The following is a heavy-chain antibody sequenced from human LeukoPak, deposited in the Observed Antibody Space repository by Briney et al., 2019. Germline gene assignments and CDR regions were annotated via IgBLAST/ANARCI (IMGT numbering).Heavy chain of an antibody. CDR2: IYTSGST. CDR1: GGSISSGSYY. V-gene: IGHV4-61*02. CDR3: AREWEGSGSYYNIGYYYYYMDV. D-gene: IGHD3-10*01. Sequence: SETLSLTCTVSGGSISSGSYYWSWIRQPAGKGLEWIGRIYTSGSTNYNPSLKSRVTISVDTSKNQFSLKLSSVTAADTAVYYCAREWEGSGSYYNIGYYYYYMDVWGKGTTVTVSS. J-gene: IGHJ6*03.